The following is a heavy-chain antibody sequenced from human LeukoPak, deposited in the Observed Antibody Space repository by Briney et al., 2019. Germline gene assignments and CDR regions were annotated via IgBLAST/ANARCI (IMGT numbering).Heavy chain of an antibody. CDR2: IYSDDDT. V-gene: IGHV3-66*01. J-gene: IGHJ5*02. CDR3: ARISSERQRPT. CDR1: GFSVSFKN. Sequence: GGSLRLSCAASGFSVSFKNMSWVRQTPGKGLEWVSTIYSDDDTYNADSVRGRFFISRDTSKNTLYLVMSSLRVEDTAVYYCARISSERQRPTWGQGTLVTVSS. D-gene: IGHD1-1*01.